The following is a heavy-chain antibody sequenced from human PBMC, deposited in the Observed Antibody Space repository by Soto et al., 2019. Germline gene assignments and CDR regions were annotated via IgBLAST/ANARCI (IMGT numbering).Heavy chain of an antibody. J-gene: IGHJ3*02. Sequence: PSDTLSLTCTVSGGSISIGGYYWSWILHHPGKGLEWIGYIYYSGSTYYNPSLKSRVTISVDTSKNQFSLKLSSVTAADTAVYYCARDCGYSYGYWAFDIWGQGTMVTVSS. D-gene: IGHD5-18*01. V-gene: IGHV4-31*03. CDR2: IYYSGST. CDR3: ARDCGYSYGYWAFDI. CDR1: GGSISIGGYY.